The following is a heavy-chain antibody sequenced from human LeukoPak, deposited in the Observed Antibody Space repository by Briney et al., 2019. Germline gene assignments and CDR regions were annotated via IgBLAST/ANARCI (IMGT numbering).Heavy chain of an antibody. Sequence: GGSLRLSCAASGFTFSSYAMSWVRQAPGKGLEWVSAISGSGGSTYYADSVKGRFTISRDNSKNTLYLQMNSLRAEDTAVYHCAKCRGYDFWSGYPVPLDYWGQGTLVTVSS. CDR2: ISGSGGST. J-gene: IGHJ4*02. D-gene: IGHD3-3*01. V-gene: IGHV3-23*01. CDR1: GFTFSSYA. CDR3: AKCRGYDFWSGYPVPLDY.